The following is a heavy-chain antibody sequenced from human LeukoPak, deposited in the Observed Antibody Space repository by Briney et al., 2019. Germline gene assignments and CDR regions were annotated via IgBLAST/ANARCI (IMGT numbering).Heavy chain of an antibody. CDR3: ARYGDYGSDAFDI. CDR1: GFTFSSYG. V-gene: IGHV3-30*03. J-gene: IGHJ3*02. CDR2: ISYDGSNK. Sequence: PGRSLRLSCAASGFTFSSYGMHWVRQAPGKGLEWVAVISYDGSNKYYADSVKGRFTISRHNSKNTLYLQMNSLRAEDTAVYYCARYGDYGSDAFDIWGQGTMVTVSS. D-gene: IGHD4-17*01.